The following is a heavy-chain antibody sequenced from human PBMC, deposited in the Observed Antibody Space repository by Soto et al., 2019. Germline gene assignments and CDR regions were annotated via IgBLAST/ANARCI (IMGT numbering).Heavy chain of an antibody. J-gene: IGHJ4*02. D-gene: IGHD3-16*01. CDR3: ARVGGDF. CDR1: GFTFSSYA. CDR2: ISYDGSNK. V-gene: IGHV3-30-3*01. Sequence: PGGSLRLSCAASGFTFSSYAMHWVRQAPGKGLEWVAVISYDGSNKYSQYFQGRVTITRDTSASTAYMEVSSLRSEDTAVYYCARVGGDFWGQGTLVTVSS.